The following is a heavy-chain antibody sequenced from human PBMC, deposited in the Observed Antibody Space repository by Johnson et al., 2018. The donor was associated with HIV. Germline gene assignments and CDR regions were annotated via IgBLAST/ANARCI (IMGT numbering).Heavy chain of an antibody. CDR2: IWYDGSNK. V-gene: IGHV3-33*06. CDR3: EKDGPYSSGIDAFDI. Sequence: QVQLVESGGGVVQPGRSLRLSCAASGFTFSSYGMHWVRQAPGKGLEWVAVIWYDGSNKYYADSVKGRFTISRDNSKNTLYLQMNSLRAEDTAVYYCEKDGPYSSGIDAFDIWGQGTVVTVSS. CDR1: GFTFSSYG. D-gene: IGHD6-19*01. J-gene: IGHJ3*02.